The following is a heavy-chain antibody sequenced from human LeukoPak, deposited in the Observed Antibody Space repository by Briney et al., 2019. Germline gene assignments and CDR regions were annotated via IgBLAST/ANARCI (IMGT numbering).Heavy chain of an antibody. CDR1: GFTFSSYA. CDR3: ARTATVTNYFDY. Sequence: GGSLRLSCAASGFTFSSYAMHWVRQAPGKGLEWVAVISYDGSNKYYADSVKGRFTISRDNSKNTLYLQMNSLRAEDTAVYYCARTATVTNYFDYWGQGTLVTVSS. D-gene: IGHD4-17*01. V-gene: IGHV3-30-3*01. CDR2: ISYDGSNK. J-gene: IGHJ4*02.